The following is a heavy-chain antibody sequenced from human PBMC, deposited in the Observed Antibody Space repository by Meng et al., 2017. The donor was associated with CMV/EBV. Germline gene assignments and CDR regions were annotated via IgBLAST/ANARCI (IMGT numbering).Heavy chain of an antibody. V-gene: IGHV4-34*01. J-gene: IGHJ4*02. Sequence: AAELLKPPYTLSPASPGYVESYIGYYWSWIRQPPGKGLEWIGEINHSGSTNYNPSLKSRVTISVDTSKNQFSLKLSSVTAADTAVYYCARVWDSGWDYWGQGTLVTVSS. CDR3: ARVWDSGWDY. CDR2: INHSGST. CDR1: VESYIGYY. D-gene: IGHD3-22*01.